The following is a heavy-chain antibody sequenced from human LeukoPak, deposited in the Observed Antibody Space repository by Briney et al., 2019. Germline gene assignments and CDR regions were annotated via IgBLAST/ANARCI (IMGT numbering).Heavy chain of an antibody. D-gene: IGHD4-11*01. J-gene: IGHJ4*02. CDR2: INTKTGNP. CDR1: GYTFTNYA. V-gene: IGHV7-4-1*02. Sequence: GASAKVSCKASGYTFTNYAMNWVRQAPGQGLEWLGWINTKTGNPTYAQGFTGGFVFFLDTSVSTAYLQITSLKPEDTAMYYCARDLRTYSDYLPGDFDYWGQGTLVTVSS. CDR3: ARDLRTYSDYLPGDFDY.